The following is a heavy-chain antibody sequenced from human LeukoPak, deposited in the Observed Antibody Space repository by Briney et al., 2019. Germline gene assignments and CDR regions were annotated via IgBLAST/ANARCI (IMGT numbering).Heavy chain of an antibody. CDR1: GFTFTNYA. CDR3: AKVKWKLIGYFDY. J-gene: IGHJ4*02. D-gene: IGHD1-20*01. CDR2: LTGDGGT. V-gene: IGHV3-23*01. Sequence: GGSLRLSCAASGFTFTNYAMSWVRQAPGKGLEWVSVLTGDGGTYYADSVKGRFTNSRDDSKNTLFLQMNSLRAEDTAVYFCAKVKWKLIGYFDYWGQGTLVTVSS.